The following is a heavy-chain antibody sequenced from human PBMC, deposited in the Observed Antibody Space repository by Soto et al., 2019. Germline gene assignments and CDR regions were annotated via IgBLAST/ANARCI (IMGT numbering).Heavy chain of an antibody. V-gene: IGHV1-69*13. CDR2: IIPIFGTA. Sequence: AASVKVSCKASGGTFSSYAISWVRQAPGQGLEWMGGIIPIFGTANYAQKFQGRVTITADESTSTAYMELSSLRSEDTAVYYCARDSWGIAARPNYYYYGMDVWGQGTTVTVSS. D-gene: IGHD6-6*01. J-gene: IGHJ6*02. CDR1: GGTFSSYA. CDR3: ARDSWGIAARPNYYYYGMDV.